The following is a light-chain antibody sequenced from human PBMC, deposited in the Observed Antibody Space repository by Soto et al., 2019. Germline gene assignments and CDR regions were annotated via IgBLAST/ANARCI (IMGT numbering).Light chain of an antibody. CDR1: SSDVGGYNY. V-gene: IGLV2-14*01. J-gene: IGLJ1*01. CDR2: EVS. CDR3: SSYTSSSTYD. Sequence: QSALTQPASVSGSTGQSITISCTGTSSDVGGYNYVSWYQQHPGKAPKLMIYEVSNRPSGVYNRISGFKSGNTSSLTISGLQAADEADYYCSSYTSSSTYDFGTGTKLTVL.